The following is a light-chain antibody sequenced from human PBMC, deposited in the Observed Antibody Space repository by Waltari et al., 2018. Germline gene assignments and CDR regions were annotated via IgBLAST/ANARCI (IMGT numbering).Light chain of an antibody. J-gene: IGKJ1*01. V-gene: IGKV1-5*03. CDR2: KAS. Sequence: DIQMTQSPSTMSASVGDRVPITCRASENINTWLDGHRQTPRNAPKLPSYKASSVESGVRATSIGRGSGTEFALTISSLQPDDFATYYCRQYNGEPRTFGQGTKVEVK. CDR1: ENINTW. CDR3: RQYNGEPRT.